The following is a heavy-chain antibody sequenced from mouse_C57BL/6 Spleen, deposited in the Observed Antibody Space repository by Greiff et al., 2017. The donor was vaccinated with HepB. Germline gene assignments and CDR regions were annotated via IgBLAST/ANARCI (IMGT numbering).Heavy chain of an antibody. J-gene: IGHJ2*01. D-gene: IGHD1-1*01. V-gene: IGHV1-15*01. CDR2: IDPETGGT. Sequence: VKLQESGAELVRPGASVTLSCKASGYTFTDYEMHWVKQTPVHGLEWIGAIDPETGGTAYNQKFKGKAILTADKSSSTAYMELRSLTSEDSAVYYCTRRGITTVVEPLDYWGQGTTLTVSS. CDR3: TRRGITTVVEPLDY. CDR1: GYTFTDYE.